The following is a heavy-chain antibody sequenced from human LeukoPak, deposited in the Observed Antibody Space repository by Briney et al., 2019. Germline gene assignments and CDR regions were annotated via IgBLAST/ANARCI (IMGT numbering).Heavy chain of an antibody. CDR2: ISDSLSYM. J-gene: IGHJ3*02. V-gene: IGHV3-21*01. D-gene: IGHD3-16*01. Sequence: GGSLRLSCRAPDTAFSTNLMIGVAQAPGKGLEWVSSISDSLSYMYYADSVKGRFTISSDNANNSLFLQMNIQRAGVTAVYSSVYDYARARETFDIWGQGTMVTVSS. CDR3: VYDYARARETFDI. CDR1: DTAFSTNL.